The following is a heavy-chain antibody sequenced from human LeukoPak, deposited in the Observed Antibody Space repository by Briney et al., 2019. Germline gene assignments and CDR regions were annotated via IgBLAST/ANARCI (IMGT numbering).Heavy chain of an antibody. CDR2: ISSSGSTI. D-gene: IGHD3-10*01. CDR3: AREGRAEYFDY. Sequence: GGSLRLSCAASGFTFSSYEMNWVRQAPGKGLEWVSYISSSGSTIYYADSVKGRFTISRDNAKNSLYLQMNSLRAEDPAVYYCAREGRAEYFDYRGQGTLVTVSS. V-gene: IGHV3-48*03. CDR1: GFTFSSYE. J-gene: IGHJ4*02.